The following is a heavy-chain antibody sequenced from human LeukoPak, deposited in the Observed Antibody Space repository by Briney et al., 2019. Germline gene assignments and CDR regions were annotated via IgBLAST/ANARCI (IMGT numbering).Heavy chain of an antibody. Sequence: PSETLSLTCAVYGGSFSGYYWSWIRQPPGKGLEWIGSIYYSGSTYYNPSLKSRVTISVDTSKNQFSLKLSSVTAADTAVYYCARHLTPYGSGSYSLDYWGQGTLVTVSS. D-gene: IGHD3-10*01. CDR3: ARHLTPYGSGSYSLDY. J-gene: IGHJ4*02. V-gene: IGHV4-34*01. CDR2: IYYSGST. CDR1: GGSFSGYY.